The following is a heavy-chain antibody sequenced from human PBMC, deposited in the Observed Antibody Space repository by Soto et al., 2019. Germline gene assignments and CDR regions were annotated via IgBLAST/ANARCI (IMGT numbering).Heavy chain of an antibody. V-gene: IGHV3-30*18. J-gene: IGHJ4*02. Sequence: GGSLRLSCAASGFTFSSYGMHWVRQAPGKGLEWVAVISYDGSNKYYADSVKGRFTISRDNSKNTLYLQMNSLRVEATAVYYCAKGYHNFDYWGLGTLVTVSS. CDR1: GFTFSSYG. CDR2: ISYDGSNK. CDR3: AKGYHNFDY. D-gene: IGHD2-2*01.